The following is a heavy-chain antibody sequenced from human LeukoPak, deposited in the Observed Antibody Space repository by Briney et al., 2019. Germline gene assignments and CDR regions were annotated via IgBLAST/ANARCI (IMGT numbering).Heavy chain of an antibody. CDR3: ARLGYCSSTSCYLDY. Sequence: SETLSLTCTVSGGSISSYYWGWIRQPPGKGLEWIGSIYYTGSTYYNPSLKSRVTITVDTSKNQFSLKLRSVTAADTAVYYCARLGYCSSTSCYLDYWGQGTLVTVSS. J-gene: IGHJ4*02. V-gene: IGHV4-39*01. D-gene: IGHD2-2*01. CDR1: GGSISSYY. CDR2: IYYTGST.